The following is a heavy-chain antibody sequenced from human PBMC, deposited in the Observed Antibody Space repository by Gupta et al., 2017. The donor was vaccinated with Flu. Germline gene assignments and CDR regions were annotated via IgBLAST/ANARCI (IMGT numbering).Heavy chain of an antibody. D-gene: IGHD4-17*01. V-gene: IGHV3-72*01. CDR2: TRNKAKSYTT. Sequence: EVQLVESGGGLFQPGGSLRLSCAASGFTFSDHYMDWVRQAPGKGLEWVGRTRNKAKSYTTEYAASVKGRLTISRDDSKNSLYLQMNSLKTEDTAVYYCARGATVTDNYAYGMDVWGQGTTVTVSS. J-gene: IGHJ6*02. CDR3: ARGATVTDNYAYGMDV. CDR1: GFTFSDHY.